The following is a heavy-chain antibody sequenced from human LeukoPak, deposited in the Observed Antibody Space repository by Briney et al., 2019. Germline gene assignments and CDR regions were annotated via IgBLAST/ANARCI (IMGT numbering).Heavy chain of an antibody. J-gene: IGHJ4*02. CDR1: GFIFIGDF. CDR2: IYSDGST. D-gene: IGHD1-26*01. CDR3: ARERGRGRDSPWFDY. V-gene: IGHV3-53*01. Sequence: GGSLRLSCEASGFIFIGDFMSWVRQAPGKGLDWVSVIYSDGSTYYADSVKGRFTISRDNSKNTLDLQMTGLRAEDTAVYYCARERGRGRDSPWFDYWGQGTLVTVSS.